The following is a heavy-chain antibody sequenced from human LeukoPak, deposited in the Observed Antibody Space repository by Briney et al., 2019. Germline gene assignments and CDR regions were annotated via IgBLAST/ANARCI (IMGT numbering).Heavy chain of an antibody. CDR1: GFTFSSYG. D-gene: IGHD6-19*01. J-gene: IGHJ4*02. CDR3: AKDPSTVAGTGDY. V-gene: IGHV3-30*18. Sequence: QPGGSLRLSCAASGFTFSSYGMHWVRQAPGKGLEWVAVISYDGSNKYYADSVKGRFTISRDNSKNTLYLQMNSLRAEDTAVYYCAKDPSTVAGTGDYWGQGTLVTVSS. CDR2: ISYDGSNK.